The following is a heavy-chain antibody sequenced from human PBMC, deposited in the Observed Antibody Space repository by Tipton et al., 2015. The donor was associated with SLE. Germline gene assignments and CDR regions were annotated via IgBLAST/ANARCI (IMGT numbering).Heavy chain of an antibody. CDR1: GGSLSGYY. CDR2: INHVGRT. CDR3: AGAWQGYCSGGTCYVLDY. V-gene: IGHV4-34*01. Sequence: TLSLTCAVYGGSLSGYYWSWIRQSPGKGLEWIADINHVGRTNYNPSLRSRATISIDTSKNQFSLKLRSVTAADTAVYYCAGAWQGYCSGGTCYVLDYWGQGTLVTVSS. J-gene: IGHJ4*02. D-gene: IGHD2-15*01.